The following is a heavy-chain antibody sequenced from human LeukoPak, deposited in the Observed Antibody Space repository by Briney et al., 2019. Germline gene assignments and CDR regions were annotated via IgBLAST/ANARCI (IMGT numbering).Heavy chain of an antibody. CDR3: ARGRVGTAGVFDY. J-gene: IGHJ4*02. Sequence: PGGSLRLSCAASGFTVSNYNMNWVRQARGKGLEWVSYIRTSGSTIYYADSVKGRFTISRDNAKNSLYLQMNSLRAEDTAVYYCARGRVGTAGVFDYWGQGTLVTVSS. V-gene: IGHV3-48*04. CDR1: GFTVSNYN. CDR2: IRTSGSTI. D-gene: IGHD5-18*01.